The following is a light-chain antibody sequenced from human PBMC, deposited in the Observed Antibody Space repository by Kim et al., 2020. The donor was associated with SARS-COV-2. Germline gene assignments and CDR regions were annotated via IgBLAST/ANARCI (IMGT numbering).Light chain of an antibody. V-gene: IGLV2-8*01. Sequence: QSALTQPPSASGSIGQSVTISCTGTSSDVGDYNYVSWYQQHPGKAPKLMIYEVTKRPSGVPDRFSGSKSGNTASLTVSGLQAEDEADYYCSSYAGTNNFVFGTGTEVTVL. CDR3: SSYAGTNNFV. CDR2: EVT. J-gene: IGLJ1*01. CDR1: SSDVGDYNY.